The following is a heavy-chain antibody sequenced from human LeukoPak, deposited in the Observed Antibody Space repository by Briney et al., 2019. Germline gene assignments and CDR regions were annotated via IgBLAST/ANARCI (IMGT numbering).Heavy chain of an antibody. V-gene: IGHV3-23*01. J-gene: IGHJ4*02. D-gene: IGHD2-15*01. CDR2: ISGSGGST. CDR3: AKSIGGVVVVAADY. Sequence: GGSLRLSCAAPGFTFSTYAMTWVRQAPGKGLEWVSVISGSGGSTYYADSVKGRFTLSRDNSKNTIYLQMNSLRAEDTAVYYCAKSIGGVVVVAADYWGQGTLVTVSS. CDR1: GFTFSTYA.